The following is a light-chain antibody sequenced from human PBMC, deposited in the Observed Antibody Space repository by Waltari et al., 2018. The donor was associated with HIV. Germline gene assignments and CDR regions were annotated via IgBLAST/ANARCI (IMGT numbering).Light chain of an antibody. J-gene: IGLJ2*01. CDR1: SSNIGNNY. V-gene: IGLV1-51*01. CDR3: GTWDSSLSVV. CDR2: DDD. Sequence: QSVLTQPPSVSAAPGQKVTISCSGSSSNIGNNYVSRYQQLPGTAPKLRIYDDDTRPSGISDRFSGSKSGTSATLGITGLQTGDEADYYCGTWDSSLSVVFGGGTKLTVL.